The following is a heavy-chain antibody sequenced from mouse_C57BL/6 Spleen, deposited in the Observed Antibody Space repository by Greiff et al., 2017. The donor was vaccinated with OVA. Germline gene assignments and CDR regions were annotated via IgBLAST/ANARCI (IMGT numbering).Heavy chain of an antibody. D-gene: IGHD1-1*01. CDR2: ISYDGSN. J-gene: IGHJ3*01. CDR1: GYSITSGYY. Sequence: EVQLKESGPGLVKPSQSLSLTCSVTGYSITSGYYWNWIRQFPGNKLEWMGYISYDGSNNYNPSLKNRISITRDTSKNQFFLKLNSVTTEDTATYYCAREGYYGSSPCAYWGQGTLVTVSA. CDR3: AREGYYGSSPCAY. V-gene: IGHV3-6*01.